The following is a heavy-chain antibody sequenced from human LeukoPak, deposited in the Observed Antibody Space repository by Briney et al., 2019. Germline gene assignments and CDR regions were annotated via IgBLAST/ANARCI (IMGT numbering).Heavy chain of an antibody. CDR1: GFTFSSYA. J-gene: IGHJ6*02. CDR2: ISGSGGST. V-gene: IGHV3-23*01. CDR3: AKAKSGPHYYYYGMDV. Sequence: PGGSLRLSCAASGFTFSSYAMSWVRQAPGKGLEWVSAISGSGGSTYYADSVKGRFTISRDNSKNTLYLQMNSLRAEDTAVYYCAKAKSGPHYYYYGMDVWGQGTTVTVSS. D-gene: IGHD1-1*01.